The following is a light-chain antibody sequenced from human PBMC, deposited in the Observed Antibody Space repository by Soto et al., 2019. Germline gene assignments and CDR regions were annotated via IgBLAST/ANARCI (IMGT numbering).Light chain of an antibody. CDR1: QSISSY. Sequence: DIQMTQSPSSLSAFVGDRVTITCRASQSISSYLNWYQQKPGKATKLLIYAASSLQSGVPSRFSGSGSGTDFTLTISSLQPEDFATYYCQQSYSAPWTFGQATKVEIK. CDR3: QQSYSAPWT. V-gene: IGKV1-39*01. J-gene: IGKJ1*01. CDR2: AAS.